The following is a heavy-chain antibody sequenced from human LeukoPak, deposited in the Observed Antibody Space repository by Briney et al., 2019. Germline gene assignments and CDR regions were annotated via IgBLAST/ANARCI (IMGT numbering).Heavy chain of an antibody. D-gene: IGHD3-3*01. V-gene: IGHV4-61*02. J-gene: IGHJ4*02. Sequence: SETLSLTCTVSGGSISSGSYYWSWIRQPAGKGLEWIGRIYTSGSTNYNPSLKSRVTISVDTSKNQFSLKLSSVTAADTAVYYCARDPGGDFWSGYQFDYWRQGTLVTVSS. CDR1: GGSISSGSYY. CDR3: ARDPGGDFWSGYQFDY. CDR2: IYTSGST.